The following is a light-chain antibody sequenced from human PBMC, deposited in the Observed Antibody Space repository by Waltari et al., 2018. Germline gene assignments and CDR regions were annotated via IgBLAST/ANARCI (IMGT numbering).Light chain of an antibody. J-gene: IGKJ1*01. V-gene: IGKV1-12*01. Sequence: DIRMTQSPSSVSASVGDRVTITCRASQDIRTWLGWYQQKPGNAPRLLIYHASGLQSGVPSRFSGSGSGTDFTLTISSLQPEDFATYSCQQSGTFPPTFGPGTKVEI. CDR3: QQSGTFPPT. CDR2: HAS. CDR1: QDIRTW.